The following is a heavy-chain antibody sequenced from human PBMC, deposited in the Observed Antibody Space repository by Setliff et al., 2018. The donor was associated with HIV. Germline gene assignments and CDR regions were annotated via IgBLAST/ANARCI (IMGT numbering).Heavy chain of an antibody. V-gene: IGHV3-21*05. CDR3: ARRVADFDY. D-gene: IGHD3-3*01. CDR2: VSSSTGTYT. J-gene: IGHJ4*02. CDR1: GFTFSTFA. Sequence: PGGSLRLSCVASGFTFSTFAMNWVRQAPGKGLEWLSYVSSSTGTYTSYADSVKGRFTISRDNAKSTLYLQMNSLRAEDTAFYYCARRVADFDYWGQGALVTVSS.